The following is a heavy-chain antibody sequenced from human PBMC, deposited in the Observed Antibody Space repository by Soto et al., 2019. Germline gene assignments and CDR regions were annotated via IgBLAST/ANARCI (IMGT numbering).Heavy chain of an antibody. CDR1: GFTFSSYS. Sequence: GGSLRLSCAASGFTFSSYSMNWVRQAPGKGLEWVSSISSSSSYIYYADSVKGRFTISRDNAKNSLYLQMNSLRAEDTAVYYCARDSSTRYYDSSGYSKWGQGTLVTVSS. V-gene: IGHV3-21*01. CDR3: ARDSSTRYYDSSGYSK. J-gene: IGHJ4*02. CDR2: ISSSSSYI. D-gene: IGHD3-22*01.